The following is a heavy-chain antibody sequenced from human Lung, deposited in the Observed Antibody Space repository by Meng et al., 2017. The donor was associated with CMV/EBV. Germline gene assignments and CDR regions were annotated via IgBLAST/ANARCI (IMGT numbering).Heavy chain of an antibody. CDR2: IYYTGNT. J-gene: IGHJ4*02. CDR1: GGSISGGDYY. Sequence: VQLQGLGPGLVKPSPAPSPTWPVSGGSISGGDYYWTWIRQPPGKGLEWIGYIYYTGNTYYNPSLKSRVTISVDTSKNQFSLRLSSVTAADTAVYYCARGGAGIGDAGDHFDYWGQGTLVTVSS. D-gene: IGHD4-17*01. CDR3: ARGGAGIGDAGDHFDY. V-gene: IGHV4-30-4*08.